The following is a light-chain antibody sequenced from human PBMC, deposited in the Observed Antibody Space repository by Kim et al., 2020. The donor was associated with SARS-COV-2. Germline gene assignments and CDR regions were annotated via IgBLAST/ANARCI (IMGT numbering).Light chain of an antibody. J-gene: IGLJ3*02. CDR3: AAWDDSLSGLWV. CDR2: TNN. Sequence: ELTQPPSASGTPGQRVTISCSGSSSNIGSNSVFWYQHLPGTAPKLLIYTNNQRPSGVPDRFSGSKSGTSASLAISGLRSEDEADYYCAAWDDSLSGLWVLGGGTQMTVL. CDR1: SSNIGSNS. V-gene: IGLV1-47*01.